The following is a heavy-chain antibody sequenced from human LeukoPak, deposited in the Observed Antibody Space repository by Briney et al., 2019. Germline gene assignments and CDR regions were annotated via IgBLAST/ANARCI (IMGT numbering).Heavy chain of an antibody. CDR1: GFTVSSNY. V-gene: IGHV3-7*01. CDR3: ARDRDYYDSSGDLDY. J-gene: IGHJ4*02. CDR2: IKQDGSER. Sequence: GGSLRLSCAASGFTVSSNYMSWVRQAPGKGLEWVAIIKQDGSERYYVDSVKGRFTISRDNSKNTLYLQMNSLRAEDTAVYYCARDRDYYDSSGDLDYWGQGTLVTVSS. D-gene: IGHD3-22*01.